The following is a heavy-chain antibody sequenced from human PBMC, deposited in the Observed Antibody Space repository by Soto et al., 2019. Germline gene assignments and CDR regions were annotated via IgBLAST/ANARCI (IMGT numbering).Heavy chain of an antibody. CDR2: INHSGST. D-gene: IGHD6-13*01. V-gene: IGHV4-34*01. Sequence: QVQLQQWGAGLLKPSETLSLTCAVYGGSFSSYYWSWIRQPPGKGLEWIGEINHSGSTNYNPSLKSRVTMSVDTSKNQFSLNLSSVTAADTAVYYCARSGRQQLALRNWFDPWVQGTLVIVSS. CDR3: ARSGRQQLALRNWFDP. CDR1: GGSFSSYY. J-gene: IGHJ5*02.